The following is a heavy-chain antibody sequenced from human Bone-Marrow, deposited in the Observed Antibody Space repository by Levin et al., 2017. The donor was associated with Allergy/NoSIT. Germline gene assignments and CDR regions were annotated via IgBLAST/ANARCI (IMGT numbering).Heavy chain of an antibody. D-gene: IGHD1-7*01. CDR3: ARGVTGTTWAFHYHMDV. V-gene: IGHV1-2*05. CDR1: GYTFSGYY. CDR2: LNPYSGAT. Sequence: ASVKVSCKASGYTFSGYYLHWMRQAPGQGLEWMGRLNPYSGATAFAQNFQGRVTLTRDTSIDTAYMELSRLTSDDTGLYFCARGVTGTTWAFHYHMDVWGKGTTVTVSS. J-gene: IGHJ6*03.